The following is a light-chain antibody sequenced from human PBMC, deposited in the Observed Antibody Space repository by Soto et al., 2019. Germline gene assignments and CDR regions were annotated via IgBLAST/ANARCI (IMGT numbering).Light chain of an antibody. Sequence: DIQMTQSPSSLSASVGDRVTVTCRASQSIGKHLNWYQQKPGKAPKFLIYASSSLQSGVPSGFSASGFGTDFTLTINSLQPEDFATYYCQQGYTSAITFGQGTRLEI. CDR2: ASS. J-gene: IGKJ5*01. CDR3: QQGYTSAIT. CDR1: QSIGKH. V-gene: IGKV1-39*01.